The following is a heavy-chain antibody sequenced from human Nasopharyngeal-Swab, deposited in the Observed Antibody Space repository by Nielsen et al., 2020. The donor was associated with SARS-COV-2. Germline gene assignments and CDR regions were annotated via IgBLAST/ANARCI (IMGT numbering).Heavy chain of an antibody. J-gene: IGHJ6*02. D-gene: IGHD3-9*01. V-gene: IGHV4-59*13. CDR3: ARRYFDSLYGMDV. CDR1: NGSITSYY. CDR2: IYFRGST. Sequence: SETLSLTCTVSNGSITSYYWSWIRQPPGKGLEWIGYIYFRGSTSYNPSLKSRVTMSVDTSKNQFSLNLTSVTAADTAVYYCARRYFDSLYGMDVWGQGTTVTVSS.